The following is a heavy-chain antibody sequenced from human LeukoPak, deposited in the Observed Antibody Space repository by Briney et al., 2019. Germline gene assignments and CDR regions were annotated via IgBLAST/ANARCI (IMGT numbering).Heavy chain of an antibody. CDR2: INSDGSST. Sequence: QPGGSLRLSCAASGFTFSSYWMHWVRQAPGKGLVWVSRINSDGSSTSYADSVKGRFTISRDNAKNSIYLQMNGLTAEDTAVYYCAMTYGSGSLDYGGQGTLVTVSS. CDR1: GFTFSSYW. CDR3: AMTYGSGSLDY. J-gene: IGHJ4*02. V-gene: IGHV3-74*01. D-gene: IGHD2-15*01.